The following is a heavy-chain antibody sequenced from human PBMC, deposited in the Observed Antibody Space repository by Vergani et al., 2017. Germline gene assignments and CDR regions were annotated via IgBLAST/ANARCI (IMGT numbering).Heavy chain of an antibody. J-gene: IGHJ5*02. CDR3: ARHSTVEWLVKLGWIDP. D-gene: IGHD6-19*01. CDR1: GASIRSSNYS. Sequence: QLQLQESGPGLVKPSATLSLTCSVSGASIRSSNYSWGWIRQPPGKGLEWIASNYYSGSTYYKPSLKSRVTISVDTSMNQFSLKLSSVTAADTAVYFCARHSTVEWLVKLGWIDPWGQGSLVTVSS. CDR2: NYYSGST. V-gene: IGHV4-39*01.